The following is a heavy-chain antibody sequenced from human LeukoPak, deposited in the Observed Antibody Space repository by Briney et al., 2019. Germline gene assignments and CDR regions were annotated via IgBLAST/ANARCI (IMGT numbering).Heavy chain of an antibody. CDR2: ISSSSSYI. CDR3: ARGPARLRLGELSLDPSH. V-gene: IGHV3-21*01. CDR1: GFTFSSYS. Sequence: GGPLRLSCAASGFTFSSYSMNWVRQAPGKALEWGSSISSSSSYIYYADSVKGRFTISRDNAKNSLYLQMNSLRAEDTAVYYCARGPARLRLGELSLDPSHWGQGTLVTVSS. D-gene: IGHD3-16*02. J-gene: IGHJ4*02.